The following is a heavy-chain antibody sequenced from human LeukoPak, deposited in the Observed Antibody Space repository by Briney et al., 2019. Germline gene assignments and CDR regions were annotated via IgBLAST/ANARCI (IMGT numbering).Heavy chain of an antibody. V-gene: IGHV1-18*01. CDR2: ISAYNGNT. D-gene: IGHD3-3*01. J-gene: IGHJ4*02. Sequence: ASVEVSCKASGYTFTSYGISWVRQAPGQGLEWMGWISAYNGNTNYAQKLQGRVTMTTDTSTSTAYMELRSLRSDDTAVYYCARDNVVIMSYDYWGQGTLVTVSS. CDR1: GYTFTSYG. CDR3: ARDNVVIMSYDY.